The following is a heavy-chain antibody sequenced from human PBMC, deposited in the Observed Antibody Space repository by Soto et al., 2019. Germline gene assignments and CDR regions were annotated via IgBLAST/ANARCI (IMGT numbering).Heavy chain of an antibody. D-gene: IGHD1-26*01. J-gene: IGHJ4*02. CDR2: ISSSGSTI. Sequence: VRLSCAASVFTFSSYEMNWVRQAPGKGLEWVSYISSSGSTIYYADSVKGRFTISRDNAKNSLYLQMNSLRAEDTAVYYCARDRVVGATIDYWGQGTLVTVSS. CDR1: VFTFSSYE. V-gene: IGHV3-48*03. CDR3: ARDRVVGATIDY.